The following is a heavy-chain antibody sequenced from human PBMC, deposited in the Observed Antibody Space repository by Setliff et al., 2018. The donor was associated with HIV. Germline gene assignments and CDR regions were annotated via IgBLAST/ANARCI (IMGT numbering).Heavy chain of an antibody. CDR2: ISWNGGST. V-gene: IGHV3-20*04. J-gene: IGHJ4*02. Sequence: GSLRLSCAASGFTFDDYGMTWVRQAPGKGLEWLSGISWNGGSTGYADSVQGRFTSSRGNAKNSLYLQMHSLRVEDTALYYCARDKRDDNFLTSRISSVFDFWGEGTLVTVSS. D-gene: IGHD1-1*01. CDR1: GFTFDDYG. CDR3: ARDKRDDNFLTSRISSVFDF.